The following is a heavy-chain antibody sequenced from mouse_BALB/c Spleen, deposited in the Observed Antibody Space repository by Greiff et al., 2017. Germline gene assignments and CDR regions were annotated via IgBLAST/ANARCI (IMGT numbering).Heavy chain of an antibody. V-gene: IGHV5-6-5*01. J-gene: IGHJ2*01. CDR2: ISSGGST. CDR1: GFTFSSYA. Sequence: EVQLVESGGGLVKPGGSLKLSCAASGFTFSSYAMSWVRQTPEKRLEWVASISSGGSTYYPDSVKGRFTISRDNARNILYLQMSSLRSEDTAMYYCARSGRLQDFDYWGQGTTLTVSS. D-gene: IGHD1-2*01. CDR3: ARSGRLQDFDY.